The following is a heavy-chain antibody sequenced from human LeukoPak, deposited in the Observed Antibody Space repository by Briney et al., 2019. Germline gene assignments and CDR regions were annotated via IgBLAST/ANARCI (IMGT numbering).Heavy chain of an antibody. J-gene: IGHJ4*02. CDR3: AREGHETYYYDSSGYYYPY. V-gene: IGHV1-8*01. CDR1: GYTFTSYD. Sequence: ASVKVSCKASGYTFTSYDINWVRQATGQGLEWMGWMNPNSGNTGYAQKFQGRVTMTRNTSISTAYMELSSLRSEDTAVYYCAREGHETYYYDSSGYYYPYWGQGTLVTVSS. CDR2: MNPNSGNT. D-gene: IGHD3-22*01.